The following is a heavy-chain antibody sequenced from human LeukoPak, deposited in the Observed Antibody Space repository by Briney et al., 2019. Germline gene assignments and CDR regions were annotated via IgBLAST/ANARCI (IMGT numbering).Heavy chain of an antibody. Sequence: GGSLRLSCSASGFTFSSYAMHWVRQAAGKGLEYDSAISSNGGSRYYAGSVKGRFTISRDNSKNTLYLQMSSLRAEDTAVYYCVVQGWVFRAPTQYYFDYWGQGTLVTVSS. CDR3: VVQGWVFRAPTQYYFDY. CDR2: ISSNGGSR. J-gene: IGHJ4*02. CDR1: GFTFSSYA. D-gene: IGHD1-1*01. V-gene: IGHV3-64D*06.